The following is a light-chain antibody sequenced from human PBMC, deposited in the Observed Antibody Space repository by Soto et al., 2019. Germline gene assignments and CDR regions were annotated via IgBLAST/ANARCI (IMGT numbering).Light chain of an antibody. CDR3: QQTYSVPPT. CDR1: QTISNY. J-gene: IGKJ1*01. Sequence: DIQMTQSPSSLSASVGDRVTITCRASQTISNYLNWYQQKPGKAPVLLIFAASSLQSGVPSRFSGGRSGRNFTLAISSLQPADSAIYYCQQTYSVPPTFGRGTKVEI. CDR2: AAS. V-gene: IGKV1-39*01.